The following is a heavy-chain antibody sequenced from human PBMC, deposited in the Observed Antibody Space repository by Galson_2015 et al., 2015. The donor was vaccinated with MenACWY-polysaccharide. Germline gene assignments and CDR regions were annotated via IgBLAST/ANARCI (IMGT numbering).Heavy chain of an antibody. Sequence: SVKVSCKASGYTFNTYAMNWVRQAPGQGLEWVGGINTNTGNPTYAQGFTGRFVLSLDASVSTAYLQISSLKAEDTAVYYCARDPKQKPTTVPTGRFDYWGQGTLVTVSS. D-gene: IGHD4-17*01. V-gene: IGHV7-4-1*02. CDR2: INTNTGNP. CDR3: ARDPKQKPTTVPTGRFDY. CDR1: GYTFNTYA. J-gene: IGHJ4*02.